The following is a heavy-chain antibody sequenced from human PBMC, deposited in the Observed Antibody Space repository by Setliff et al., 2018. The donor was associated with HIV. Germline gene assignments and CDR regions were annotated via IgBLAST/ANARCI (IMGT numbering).Heavy chain of an antibody. CDR1: GGSITPHY. CDR3: ARGQLRYLANDYYFDY. CDR2: VYDSGNT. D-gene: IGHD3-9*01. J-gene: IGHJ4*02. Sequence: PSETLSLTCTVSGGSITPHYWGWIRQPPGRGLEWIGSVYDSGNTYYKPALESRAAISLDTSMNQFSLKLSSVTAADTAVYYCARGQLRYLANDYYFDYWGQGTLVTVSS. V-gene: IGHV4-38-2*02.